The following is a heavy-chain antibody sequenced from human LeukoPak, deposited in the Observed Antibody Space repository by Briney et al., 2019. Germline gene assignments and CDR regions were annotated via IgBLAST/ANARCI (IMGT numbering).Heavy chain of an antibody. CDR3: ARVSRDRITYTGAFDI. CDR2: INPNSCGT. Sequence: ASVKVSCKASGYTFTGYYMHWVRQAPGQGLEWMGWINPNSCGTNYAQKFQGWVTITRDTSISTAYMELSRLRSDDTAVYYCARVSRDRITYTGAFDIWGQGTMVTVSS. J-gene: IGHJ3*02. D-gene: IGHD1-14*01. CDR1: GYTFTGYY. V-gene: IGHV1-2*04.